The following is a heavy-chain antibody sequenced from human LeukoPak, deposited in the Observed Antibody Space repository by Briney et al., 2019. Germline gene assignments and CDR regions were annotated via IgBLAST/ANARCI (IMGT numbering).Heavy chain of an antibody. J-gene: IGHJ5*02. D-gene: IGHD4-17*01. Sequence: GGSLRLSCAASGFTFSSYSTNWVRQAPGKGLEWVSSISSSSSYIYYADSVKRRFTISRDNPKNSLYLQMNSLRAEDTAVYYCARDFDYGVPRSMYNWFDPWGQGTLVTVSS. CDR3: ARDFDYGVPRSMYNWFDP. CDR2: ISSSSSYI. V-gene: IGHV3-21*01. CDR1: GFTFSSYS.